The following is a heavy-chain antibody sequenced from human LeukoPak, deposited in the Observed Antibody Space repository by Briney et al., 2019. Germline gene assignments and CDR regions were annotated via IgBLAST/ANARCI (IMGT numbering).Heavy chain of an antibody. CDR2: IYYSGST. CDR1: GGSISSYY. D-gene: IGHD3-22*01. CDR3: ARAAPQYYYDSSGYFDY. J-gene: IGHJ4*02. Sequence: SETLSLTCTVSGGSISSYYWSWIRQPPGKGLEWIGYIYYSGSTNYNPSLKSRVTISVDTSKNQFSLKLSSVTAADTAVYYCARAAPQYYYDSSGYFDYWGQGTLVTVSS. V-gene: IGHV4-59*01.